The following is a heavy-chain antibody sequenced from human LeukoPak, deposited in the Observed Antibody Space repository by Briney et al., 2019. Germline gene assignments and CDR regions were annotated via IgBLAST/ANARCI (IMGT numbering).Heavy chain of an antibody. CDR3: AKGPYYGSGYIDY. J-gene: IGHJ4*02. Sequence: GGSLRLSCAASGFDFSTYGMHWVRQAPGKGLEWVAVISYDGSTKYYADSVEGRFTISRDNSKKTLHLQMNSLRIEDTAVYYCAKGPYYGSGYIDYWGQGTPVTVSS. V-gene: IGHV3-30*18. CDR1: GFDFSTYG. D-gene: IGHD3-10*01. CDR2: ISYDGSTK.